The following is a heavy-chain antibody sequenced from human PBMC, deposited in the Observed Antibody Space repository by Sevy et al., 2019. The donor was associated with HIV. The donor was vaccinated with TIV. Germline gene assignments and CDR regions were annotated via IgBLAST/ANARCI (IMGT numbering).Heavy chain of an antibody. CDR2: ISGSGGST. D-gene: IGHD3-22*01. V-gene: IGHV3-23*01. Sequence: GGSLRLSCAASGFTFSSYAMSWVRQAPGKGLEWVSVISGSGGSTQYVDSVKGRFTISRDNSKNTLYLQMNSLRDEDTAVYYCAKGRHSGYYTAFDYWGQGTLVTVSS. J-gene: IGHJ4*02. CDR1: GFTFSSYA. CDR3: AKGRHSGYYTAFDY.